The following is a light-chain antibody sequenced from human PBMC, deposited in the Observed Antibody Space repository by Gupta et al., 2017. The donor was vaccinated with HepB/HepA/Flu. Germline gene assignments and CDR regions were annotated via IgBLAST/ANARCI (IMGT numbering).Light chain of an antibody. CDR3: AAWYDSRNGWV. Sequence: SVLTPPPSVSAAPRPRVTISCSGSSSNIGNNAVNWYQQHPGKAPKLLIYYDDLRPSGVADRFSGSKSGTSASLAISGLQAEDEADYYCAAWYDSRNGWVFGGGTKLTVL. J-gene: IGLJ3*02. V-gene: IGLV1-36*01. CDR1: SSNIGNNA. CDR2: YDD.